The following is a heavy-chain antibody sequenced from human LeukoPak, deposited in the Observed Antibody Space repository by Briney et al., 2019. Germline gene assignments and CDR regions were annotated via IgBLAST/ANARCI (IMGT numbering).Heavy chain of an antibody. D-gene: IGHD4-17*01. CDR1: GYTFTNYY. Sequence: ASVKVSCKASGYTFTNYYIHWVRQAPGQGLEWMGIINPSGGGTSYAQKFQGRGTMTRDTSTSTVYMELSSLRSEDTAVYYCARRGDYGDSLSYYTMDVWGQGTTVTVSS. J-gene: IGHJ6*02. V-gene: IGHV1-46*01. CDR2: INPSGGGT. CDR3: ARRGDYGDSLSYYTMDV.